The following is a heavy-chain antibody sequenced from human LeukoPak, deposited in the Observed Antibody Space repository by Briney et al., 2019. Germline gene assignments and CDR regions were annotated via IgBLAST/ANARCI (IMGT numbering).Heavy chain of an antibody. CDR3: ARAGPGWRYPY. CDR2: IYYSGST. D-gene: IGHD3-10*01. Sequence: SETLSLTCTVSGGSVSSGSYYWSWIRQPPGKGLEWIGYIYYSGSTNYNPSLKSRVTISVDTSKNQFSLKLSSVTAADTAVYYCARAGPGWRYPYWGQGTLVTVSS. V-gene: IGHV4-61*01. J-gene: IGHJ4*02. CDR1: GGSVSSGSYY.